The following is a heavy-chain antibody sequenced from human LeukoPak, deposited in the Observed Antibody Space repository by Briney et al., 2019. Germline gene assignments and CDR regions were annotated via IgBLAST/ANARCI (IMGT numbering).Heavy chain of an antibody. CDR1: GFAFSSYW. D-gene: IGHD4-17*01. CDR2: IRPDGSEK. J-gene: IGHJ3*02. Sequence: GGSLRLSCAASGFAFSSYWMSWVRQAPGKGLEWVANIRPDGSEKDYVDSVKGRFTISRDNAKNTLYLQMNSLRAEDMAVYYCARGSTVTHAGAFDIWGQGTMVTVSS. V-gene: IGHV3-7*02. CDR3: ARGSTVTHAGAFDI.